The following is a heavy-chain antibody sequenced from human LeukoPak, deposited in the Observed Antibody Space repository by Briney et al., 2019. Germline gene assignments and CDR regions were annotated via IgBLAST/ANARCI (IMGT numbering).Heavy chain of an antibody. CDR1: GFTFSTYA. CDR2: INSDGSGT. CDR3: AKGAFGISSWYDY. Sequence: GGSLRLSCAASGFTFSTYAMNWVRQAPGKGLVWVSRINSDGSGTVYADSVKGRFTISRDNAKNTLYLQMNSLRAEDTAVYYCAKGAFGISSWYDYWGQGTLVTVSS. J-gene: IGHJ4*02. V-gene: IGHV3-74*01. D-gene: IGHD6-13*01.